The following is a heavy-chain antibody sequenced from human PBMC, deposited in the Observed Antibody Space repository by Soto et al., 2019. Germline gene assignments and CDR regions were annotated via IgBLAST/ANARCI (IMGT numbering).Heavy chain of an antibody. CDR1: GGTFSSYA. Sequence: QVQLVQSGAEVKKPGSSVKVSCKASGGTFSSYAISWVRQAPGQGLEWMGGIIPIFGTANYAQKFQGRVTSTGDXSXSXAYMELSSLRSEDTAVYYCAGPPELTRIYYYYGMDVWGQGTTVTVSS. V-gene: IGHV1-69*12. J-gene: IGHJ6*02. CDR2: IIPIFGTA. CDR3: AGPPELTRIYYYYGMDV. D-gene: IGHD1-7*01.